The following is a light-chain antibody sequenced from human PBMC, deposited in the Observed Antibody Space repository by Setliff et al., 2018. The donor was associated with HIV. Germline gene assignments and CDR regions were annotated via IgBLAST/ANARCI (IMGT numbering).Light chain of an antibody. CDR2: EVT. V-gene: IGLV2-14*02. CDR1: SSDVGSYSL. CDR3: CSYTSTSTPYV. J-gene: IGLJ1*01. Sequence: QSALAQPASASGLPGQSITISCTGTSSDVGSYSLVSWYQHHPGKAPKVMIYEVTKRPSGVSARFSGSKSGNTASLTISGLQAEDEADYYCCSYTSTSTPYVFGTGTKGTVL.